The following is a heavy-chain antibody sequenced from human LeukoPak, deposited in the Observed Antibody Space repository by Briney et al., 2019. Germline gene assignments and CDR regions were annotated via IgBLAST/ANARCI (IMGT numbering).Heavy chain of an antibody. J-gene: IGHJ3*02. CDR3: ARFEGYCSGGSCFSNSLVFDI. D-gene: IGHD2-15*01. CDR1: GYNFASYW. Sequence: GESLKISCKGSGYNFASYWIGWVRQMPGQGLEWMGIIYPGDSDTTYSPSFQGQVTISAGKSISTAYLQWSSLKASDTAIYYCARFEGYCSGGSCFSNSLVFDIWGQGTMVTVSS. V-gene: IGHV5-51*01. CDR2: IYPGDSDT.